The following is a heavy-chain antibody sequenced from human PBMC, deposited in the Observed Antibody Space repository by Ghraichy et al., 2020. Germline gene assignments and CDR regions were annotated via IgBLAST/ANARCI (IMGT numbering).Heavy chain of an antibody. J-gene: IGHJ5*02. V-gene: IGHV4-34*01. CDR3: ARWLWLRSPQWFDP. CDR2: INHSGST. Sequence: SETLSLTCAVYGGSFSGYYWSWIRQPPGKGLEWIGEINHSGSTNYNPSLKSRVTISVDTSKNQFSLKLSSVTAADTAVYYCARWLWLRSPQWFDPWGQGTLVTVSS. CDR1: GGSFSGYY. D-gene: IGHD5-12*01.